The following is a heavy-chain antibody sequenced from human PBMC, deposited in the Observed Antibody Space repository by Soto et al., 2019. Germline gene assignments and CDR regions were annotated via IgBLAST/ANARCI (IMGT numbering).Heavy chain of an antibody. CDR3: ARVHLRDGYDDFVY. CDR1: GGSISSGDYY. V-gene: IGHV4-30-4*01. CDR2: IYYSGST. Sequence: SETLSLTCTVSGGSISSGDYYWSWIRQPPGKGLEWIGYIYYSGSTYYNPSLKSRVTISVATSKNQFSLKLSSVTAADTAVYYCARVHLRDGYDDFVYWGQGTLVTVSS. J-gene: IGHJ4*02. D-gene: IGHD5-12*01.